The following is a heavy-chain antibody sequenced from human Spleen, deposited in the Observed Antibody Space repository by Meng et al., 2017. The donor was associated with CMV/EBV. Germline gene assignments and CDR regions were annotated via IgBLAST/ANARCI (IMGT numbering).Heavy chain of an antibody. CDR3: ARGGHPAYYFDN. V-gene: IGHV1-69*04. J-gene: IGHJ4*02. CDR1: GYTFTGYY. CDR2: IIPIFGIA. Sequence: SVKVSCKASGYTFTGYYMHWVRQAPGQGLEWLGRIIPIFGIAKYAQNFEGRVTITADRSTRTAYVELSSLGYEDTAVYYCARGGHPAYYFDNWGQGTLVTVSS. D-gene: IGHD3-10*01.